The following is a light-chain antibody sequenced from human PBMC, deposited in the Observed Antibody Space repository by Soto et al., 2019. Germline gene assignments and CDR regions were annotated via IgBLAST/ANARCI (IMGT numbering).Light chain of an antibody. J-gene: IGLJ1*01. V-gene: IGLV2-23*02. CDR3: CSYAGSSTRYV. Sequence: QSVLTQPASVSGSPGQSITISCTGTSSDVGSYNLVSWYQQHPGKAPKLMIYEVSKRPSGVSNRFSGSKSGNTASLTISGLQAEDEADYYCCSYAGSSTRYVFGTVTKLTVL. CDR2: EVS. CDR1: SSDVGSYNL.